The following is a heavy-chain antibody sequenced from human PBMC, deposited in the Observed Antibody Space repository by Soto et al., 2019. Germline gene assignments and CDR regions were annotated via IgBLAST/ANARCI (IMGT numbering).Heavy chain of an antibody. CDR3: ASNSYGYICDDY. CDR1: GGSISSGVYY. V-gene: IGHV4-30-4*01. D-gene: IGHD5-18*01. Sequence: QVQLQESGPGLVKPSQTLSLTCTVSGGSISSGVYYWSWIRQPPGKGLEWIGYIYYSGSAYYNPSLKSRVTISVDTSKNPFSLKLSSVTAADTAVYYCASNSYGYICDDYWGQGTLVTVSS. CDR2: IYYSGSA. J-gene: IGHJ4*02.